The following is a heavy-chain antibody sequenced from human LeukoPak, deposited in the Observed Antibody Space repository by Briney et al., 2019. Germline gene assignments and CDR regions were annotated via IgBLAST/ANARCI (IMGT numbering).Heavy chain of an antibody. D-gene: IGHD3-9*01. V-gene: IGHV4-4*07. CDR2: IYTSGST. CDR1: GGSISSYY. CDR3: AREETIYDILTGYLNWFDS. Sequence: SETLSLTCTDPGGSISSYYWSWIRQPAGEGLEWIWRIYTSGSTNYNPYLKSRVTMSVDTSKNQYSLKLSSVTAADTAVYYCAREETIYDILTGYLNWFDSWGQGTLVTVSS. J-gene: IGHJ5*01.